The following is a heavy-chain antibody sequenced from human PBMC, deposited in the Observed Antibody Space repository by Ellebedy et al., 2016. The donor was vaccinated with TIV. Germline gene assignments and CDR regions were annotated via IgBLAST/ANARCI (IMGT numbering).Heavy chain of an antibody. CDR2: INHSGST. CDR3: ARGGGRYFDY. J-gene: IGHJ4*02. Sequence: MPGGSLRLSCAVYGGSFSGYYWSWIRQPPGKGLEWIGEINHSGSTNYNPSLKSRVTISVDTSKNQFSLKLSSVTAADTAVYYCARGGGRYFDYWGQGTLVTVSS. V-gene: IGHV4-34*01. D-gene: IGHD3-16*01. CDR1: GGSFSGYY.